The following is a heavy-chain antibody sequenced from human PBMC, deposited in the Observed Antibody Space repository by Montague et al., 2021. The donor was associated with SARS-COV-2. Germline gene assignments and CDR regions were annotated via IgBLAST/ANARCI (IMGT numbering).Heavy chain of an antibody. CDR3: ARSYGTTVVTRAFDY. V-gene: IGHV2-70*01. Sequence: PALMKPTQTLTLTCTSSGFSLSTSGMCVSWIRQPPGKALEWLTLIDWDDDKYYSTSLKTRLTTSKDTSKNQVVLTMTNMDPVDTATYYCARSYGTTVVTRAFDYWGQGTLVTVSS. CDR2: IDWDDDK. CDR1: GFSLSTSGMC. J-gene: IGHJ4*02. D-gene: IGHD4-23*01.